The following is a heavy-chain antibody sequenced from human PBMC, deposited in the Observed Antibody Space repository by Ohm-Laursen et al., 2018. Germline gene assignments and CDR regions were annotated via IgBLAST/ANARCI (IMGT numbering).Heavy chain of an antibody. CDR2: IKQDGSEK. Sequence: SLRLSCTASGFPFSAYWMNWVRQAPGKGLELVANIKQDGSEKYYVDSVKGRFTISRDNAKNSLYLQMNSLRAEDTALYYCAKDKVDSSSWYYFDYWGQGTLVTVSS. CDR1: GFPFSAYW. D-gene: IGHD6-13*01. J-gene: IGHJ4*02. CDR3: AKDKVDSSSWYYFDY. V-gene: IGHV3-7*03.